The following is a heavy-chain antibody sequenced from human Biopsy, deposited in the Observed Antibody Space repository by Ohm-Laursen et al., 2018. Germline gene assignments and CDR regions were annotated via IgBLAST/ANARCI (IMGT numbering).Heavy chain of an antibody. D-gene: IGHD3-10*01. CDR2: LAWDDDK. Sequence: TLSLTCTVSGDTISTYYWHWIRQSSGKALEWLGRLAWDDDKFYSASLRTRLTISKDISKNQVVLTMNNMDPVDAAAYYCSRTLWFGDDTGWGHYFDSWGQGTLVTVSS. CDR1: GDTISTYY. CDR3: SRTLWFGDDTGWGHYFDS. V-gene: IGHV2-70*04. J-gene: IGHJ4*02.